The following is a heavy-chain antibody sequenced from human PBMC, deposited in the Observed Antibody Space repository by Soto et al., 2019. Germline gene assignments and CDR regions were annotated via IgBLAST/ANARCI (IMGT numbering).Heavy chain of an antibody. V-gene: IGHV1-69*13. J-gene: IGHJ4*02. Sequence: SVKVSCQASGGTLNNYAINWVRQAPGQGLEWMGGILPVSAPPDYAQKFQGRVSITADHSTSTVYMELSRLKSDDTAVYFCATDSNYDVSNSFWGQGTLVTVSS. D-gene: IGHD3-3*01. CDR3: ATDSNYDVSNSF. CDR2: ILPVSAPP. CDR1: GGTLNNYA.